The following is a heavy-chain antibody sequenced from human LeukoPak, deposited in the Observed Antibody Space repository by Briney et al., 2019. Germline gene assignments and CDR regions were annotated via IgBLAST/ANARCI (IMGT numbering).Heavy chain of an antibody. CDR1: GGSISSYY. CDR3: ARVKYYYDSSGYSYYFDY. CDR2: IYTSGST. D-gene: IGHD3-22*01. V-gene: IGHV4-4*07. J-gene: IGHJ4*02. Sequence: PSETLSLTCTVSGGSISSYYWSWIRQPAGKGLEWIGRIYTSGSTNYNPSLKSRVTMSVDTSKNQFSLKLSSVTAADTAVYYCARVKYYYDSSGYSYYFDYWGQGTLVTVSS.